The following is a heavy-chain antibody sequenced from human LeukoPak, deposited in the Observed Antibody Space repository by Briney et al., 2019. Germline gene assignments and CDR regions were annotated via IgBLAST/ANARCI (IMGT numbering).Heavy chain of an antibody. V-gene: IGHV1-18*01. D-gene: IGHD6-6*01. J-gene: IGHJ5*02. Sequence: ASVKVSCKASGYTFTSYGISWVRQAPGQGLEWMGWISAYNGNTNYAQKLQGRVTMTTDTSTSTAYMELRSLRSEDTAVYYCARNSIAEVRDNNWFDPWGQGTLVTVSS. CDR2: ISAYNGNT. CDR1: GYTFTSYG. CDR3: ARNSIAEVRDNNWFDP.